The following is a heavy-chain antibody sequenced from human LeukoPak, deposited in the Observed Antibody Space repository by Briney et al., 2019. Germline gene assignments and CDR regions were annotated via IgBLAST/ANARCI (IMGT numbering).Heavy chain of an antibody. J-gene: IGHJ4*02. D-gene: IGHD5-18*01. CDR1: GGSFSGYY. Sequence: SETLSLTCAVYGGSFSGYYWSWIRQPPGKGLEWIGEINHSGSTNYNPSLKSRVTISVDTSKNQFSLKLSSVTAADTAVYYCASTDMDTAMAYFDYWGQGTLVTVSS. CDR2: INHSGST. CDR3: ASTDMDTAMAYFDY. V-gene: IGHV4-34*01.